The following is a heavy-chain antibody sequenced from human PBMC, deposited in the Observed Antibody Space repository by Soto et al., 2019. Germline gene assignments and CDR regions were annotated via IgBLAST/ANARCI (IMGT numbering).Heavy chain of an antibody. CDR3: AKWEVFVTGHLATQSSLDS. CDR1: GFAFINHA. Sequence: WGALRLSCANSGFAFINHAMTFCRHSPLKAPQWVATVDGSGAAPFYAESVKGRFTISRDNSKNTLYLQMNSLRAEDTAVYFCAKWEVFVTGHLATQSSLDSWGQGTLVTVS. J-gene: IGHJ4*02. D-gene: IGHD3-9*01. CDR2: VDGSGAAP. V-gene: IGHV3-23*01.